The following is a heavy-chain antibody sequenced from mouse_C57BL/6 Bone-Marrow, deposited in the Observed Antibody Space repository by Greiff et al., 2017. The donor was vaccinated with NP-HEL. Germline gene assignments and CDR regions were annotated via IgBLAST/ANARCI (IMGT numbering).Heavy chain of an antibody. D-gene: IGHD1-1*01. J-gene: IGHJ1*03. Sequence: QVQLQQPGAELEKPGASVKLSCKASGYTFTSYWMHWVKQRPGRGLEWIGRIDPNSGGTKYNEKFKSKATLTVDKPSSTAYMQLSSLTSEDSAVYYCAIPYYGSSYDWYFDVWGTGTTVTVSS. CDR2: IDPNSGGT. CDR1: GYTFTSYW. CDR3: AIPYYGSSYDWYFDV. V-gene: IGHV1-72*01.